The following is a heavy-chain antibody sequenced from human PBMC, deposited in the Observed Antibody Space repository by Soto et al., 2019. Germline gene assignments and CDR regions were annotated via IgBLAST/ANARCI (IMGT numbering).Heavy chain of an antibody. CDR3: ARVVTMVRGAWDYYYYMDV. Sequence: PSETLSLTCAVYGGSFSGYYWSWIRQPPGKGLEWIGEINHSGSTNYNPSLKSRVTISVDTSKNQFSLKLSSVTAADTAVYYCARVVTMVRGAWDYYYYMDVWGKGTTVTVSS. D-gene: IGHD3-10*01. CDR2: INHSGST. V-gene: IGHV4-34*01. J-gene: IGHJ6*03. CDR1: GGSFSGYY.